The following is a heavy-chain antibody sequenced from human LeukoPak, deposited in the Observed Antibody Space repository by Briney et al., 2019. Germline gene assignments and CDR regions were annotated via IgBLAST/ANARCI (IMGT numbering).Heavy chain of an antibody. CDR2: INHSGST. V-gene: IGHV4-34*01. D-gene: IGHD4-17*01. J-gene: IGHJ4*02. Sequence: KPSETLSLTCAVSGGSFSGYSWSWIRQPPGKGLEWIGEINHSGSTYYNPSLRSRVTISVDTSKNQFSLKLSSVTAADTAVYYCARVPTVTFFDYWGQGTLVTVSS. CDR3: ARVPTVTFFDY. CDR1: GGSFSGYS.